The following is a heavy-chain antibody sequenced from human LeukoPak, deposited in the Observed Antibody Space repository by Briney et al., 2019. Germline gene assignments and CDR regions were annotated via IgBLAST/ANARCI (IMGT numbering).Heavy chain of an antibody. CDR1: GGSISSYY. D-gene: IGHD6-19*01. J-gene: IGHJ4*02. CDR3: ARGGGVAGTPYNPYDY. V-gene: IGHV4-59*01. Sequence: SETLSLTCTVSGGSISSYYWSWIRQPPGKGLEWIGYIYYSGSTNYNPSLKSRVTISVDTSKNQFSLKLSSVTAADTAVYYCARGGGVAGTPYNPYDYWGQGTLVTVSS. CDR2: IYYSGST.